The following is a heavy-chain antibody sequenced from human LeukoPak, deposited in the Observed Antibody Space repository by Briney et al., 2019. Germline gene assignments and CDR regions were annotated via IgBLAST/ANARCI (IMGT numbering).Heavy chain of an antibody. D-gene: IGHD6-13*01. CDR3: ARHPNSNWDY. CDR2: IKQDGSEK. CDR1: GFTFRSYW. Sequence: GGSLRLSCAASGFTFRSYWMRWVRQAPGKGLEWVANIKQDGSEKNYVDSVKGRFTISRDNAKNSLYLQMNSLRVEDTAVYYCARHPNSNWDYWGQGTLVTVSS. J-gene: IGHJ4*02. V-gene: IGHV3-7*03.